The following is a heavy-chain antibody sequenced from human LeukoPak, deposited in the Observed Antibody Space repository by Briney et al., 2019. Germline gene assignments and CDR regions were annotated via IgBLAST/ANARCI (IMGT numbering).Heavy chain of an antibody. CDR2: INHSGGT. CDR3: ARDVGYYGSGSYYKGYYYMDV. V-gene: IGHV4-34*01. J-gene: IGHJ6*03. CDR1: GGSFSGYY. D-gene: IGHD3-10*01. Sequence: PSETLSLTCAVYGGSFSGYYWSWIRQPPGKGLEWIGEINHSGGTKYNPSLKSRVTISVDTSKNQFSLKLSSVTAADTAVYYCARDVGYYGSGSYYKGYYYMDVWGKGTTVTISS.